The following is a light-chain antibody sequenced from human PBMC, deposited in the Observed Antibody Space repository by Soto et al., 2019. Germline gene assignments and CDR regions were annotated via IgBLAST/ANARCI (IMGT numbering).Light chain of an antibody. CDR1: QRVSSSY. CDR2: GAS. Sequence: EIVLTQSPGTLSLSPGERATLSCRASQRVSSSYLAWYQQKPGQAPRLLIYGASSRATGIPDRFSGSGSGTDFTLTISRLEPEDFAVYYCQQYGSSPRTFGQGTKLEIK. J-gene: IGKJ2*02. CDR3: QQYGSSPRT. V-gene: IGKV3-20*01.